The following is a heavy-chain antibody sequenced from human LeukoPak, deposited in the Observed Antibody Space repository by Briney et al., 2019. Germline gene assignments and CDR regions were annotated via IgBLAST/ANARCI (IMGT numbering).Heavy chain of an antibody. CDR3: ARGGSWNSYYFDY. Sequence: SETLSLTCTVSGGSINSGSFFWNWIRQPAGMGLEWIGHIYTSGSTSYNPSLKSRVTMSVDTSKNQFSLKLSSVTAADTAVYYCARGGSWNSYYFDYWGQGTLVTVSS. CDR2: IYTSGST. V-gene: IGHV4-61*09. D-gene: IGHD6-13*01. CDR1: GGSINSGSFF. J-gene: IGHJ4*02.